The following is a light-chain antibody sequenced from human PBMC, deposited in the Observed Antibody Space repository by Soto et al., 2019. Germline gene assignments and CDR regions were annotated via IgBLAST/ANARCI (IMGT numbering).Light chain of an antibody. CDR3: SSYTSSSTPYV. CDR1: SSDVGGYNY. J-gene: IGLJ1*01. CDR2: DVT. Sequence: QSVLTQPASVSGSPGQSITISCTGTSSDVGGYNYVSWYQQHPVKAPKLMIYDVTNRPSGGSDRFSGSKSGNTASLTISGLQAEDEADYDCSSYTSSSTPYVFGTGTKLTVL. V-gene: IGLV2-14*01.